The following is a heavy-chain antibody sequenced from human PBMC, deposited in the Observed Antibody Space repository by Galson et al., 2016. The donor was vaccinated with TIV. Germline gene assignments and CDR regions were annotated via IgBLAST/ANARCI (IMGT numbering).Heavy chain of an antibody. CDR2: IYYTGSS. Sequence: ETLSLTCTVSGASITDYYWAWIRQPPGKGLESIGDIYYTGSSNYNPSLKRRVSISIDTSKNQFSLTVKSVTAADTALYFCARIDRGWFDPWGQGALVTVSS. CDR3: ARIDRGWFDP. D-gene: IGHD1-14*01. CDR1: GASITDYY. J-gene: IGHJ5*02. V-gene: IGHV4-59*08.